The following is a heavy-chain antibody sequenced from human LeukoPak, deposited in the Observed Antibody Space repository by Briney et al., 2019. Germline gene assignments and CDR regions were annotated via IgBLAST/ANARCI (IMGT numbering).Heavy chain of an antibody. Sequence: ASVKVSCKASGYTFTSYGISWVRQAPGQGLEWMGWISAYNGNTNYAQKLQGGVTMTTDTSTSTAYMELRSLRSDDTAVYYCARGYPGTTLGLLRYFDYWGQGTLVTVSS. D-gene: IGHD1-7*01. V-gene: IGHV1-18*01. J-gene: IGHJ4*02. CDR1: GYTFTSYG. CDR2: ISAYNGNT. CDR3: ARGYPGTTLGLLRYFDY.